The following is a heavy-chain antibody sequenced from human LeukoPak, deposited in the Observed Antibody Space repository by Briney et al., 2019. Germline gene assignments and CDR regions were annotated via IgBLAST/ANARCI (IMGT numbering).Heavy chain of an antibody. Sequence: GGSLRLSCAASGFTFADYAMYWVRQAPRKGLEWVSSISSGSGSIYSADSVKGRFAISRDNAKNSLYLQMNSLRAEDTAVYYCARVAGMADQGYGMDVWGQGTTVTVSS. J-gene: IGHJ6*02. CDR1: GFTFADYA. V-gene: IGHV3-21*06. CDR2: ISSGSGSI. CDR3: ARVAGMADQGYGMDV. D-gene: IGHD5-24*01.